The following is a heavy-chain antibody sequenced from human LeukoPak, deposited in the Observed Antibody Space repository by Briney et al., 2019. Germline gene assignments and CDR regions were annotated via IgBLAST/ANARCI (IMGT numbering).Heavy chain of an antibody. J-gene: IGHJ5*02. CDR2: IYTSGST. Sequence: SETLSLTCTVSGGSISSYYWSWIRQPAGKGLEWIGRIYTSGSTNYNPSLKSRVTMSVDTSKNQFSLKLSSVTAADTAVYYCARAWYYYDSSGFPLPDWFDPWGQGTLVTVSS. D-gene: IGHD3-22*01. CDR3: ARAWYYYDSSGFPLPDWFDP. CDR1: GGSISSYY. V-gene: IGHV4-4*07.